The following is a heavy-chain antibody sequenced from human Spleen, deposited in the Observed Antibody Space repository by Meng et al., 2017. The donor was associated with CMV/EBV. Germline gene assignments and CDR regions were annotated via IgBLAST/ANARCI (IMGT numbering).Heavy chain of an antibody. CDR3: ARDPGCTSSSCYVGVMDV. CDR1: GFTFTTYE. Sequence: GESLKISCAASGFTFTTYEMNWVRQAPGKGLEWVSFSSTSGAITYYADSVKGRFTISRDNAKNSLYLQMNSLRAEDTAVYYCARDPGCTSSSCYVGVMDVWGQGTTVTVSS. V-gene: IGHV3-48*03. CDR2: SSTSGAIT. J-gene: IGHJ6*02. D-gene: IGHD2-2*01.